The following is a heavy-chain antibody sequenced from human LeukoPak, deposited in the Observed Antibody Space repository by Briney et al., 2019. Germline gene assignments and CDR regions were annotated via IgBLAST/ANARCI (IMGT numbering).Heavy chain of an antibody. CDR2: ISGSGGST. CDR1: GFTFSSYA. CDR3: AKSPSSYYYYYMDV. J-gene: IGHJ6*03. Sequence: GGSLRLSCAASGFTFSSYAMSWVRQAPGTGLEWVSAISGSGGSTYYADSVKGRFTISRDNSKNTLYLQMNSLRAEDTAVYYCAKSPSSYYYYYMDVWGKGTTVTVSS. V-gene: IGHV3-23*01.